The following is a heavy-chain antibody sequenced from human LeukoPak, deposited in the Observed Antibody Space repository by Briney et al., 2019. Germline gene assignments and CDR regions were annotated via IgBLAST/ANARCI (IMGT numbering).Heavy chain of an antibody. J-gene: IGHJ5*02. D-gene: IGHD3-3*01. V-gene: IGHV4-34*01. CDR3: ARGESYYNFWSGYPPGWFDP. Sequence: SETLSLTCAVYGGSFSGYYWSWIRQPPGKGLEWIGEINHSGSTNYNPSLKSRVTISVDTSKNQFSLKLSSVTAADTAVYYWARGESYYNFWSGYPPGWFDPWGQGTLVTVSS. CDR2: INHSGST. CDR1: GGSFSGYY.